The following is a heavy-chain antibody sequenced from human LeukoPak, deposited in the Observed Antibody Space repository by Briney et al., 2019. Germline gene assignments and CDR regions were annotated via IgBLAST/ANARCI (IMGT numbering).Heavy chain of an antibody. CDR2: IRYDGNTI. CDR1: ESTFTDYA. V-gene: IGHV3-30*02. CDR3: ATDIVVVPIGKGMQT. D-gene: IGHD2-2*01. Sequence: PGGSLRLSCAASESTFTDYAMHWVRQAPGKGLEWVGFIRYDGNTIYYADSVKGRFTISRENSRNTLYLQINNLRAEDTAVYYCATDIVVVPIGKGMQTWGQGTLVTVSS. J-gene: IGHJ5*02.